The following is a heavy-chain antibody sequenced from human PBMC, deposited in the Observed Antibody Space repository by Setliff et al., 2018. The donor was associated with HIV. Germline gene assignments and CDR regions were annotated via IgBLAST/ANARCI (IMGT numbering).Heavy chain of an antibody. CDR2: IYSSGST. D-gene: IGHD5-12*01. J-gene: IGHJ4*02. Sequence: PSETLSLTCTVAGGSISSGCYYWSWIRQPAVKGLDWIGRIYSSGSTTYSPSLKSRVTILLDPSKNQFSLKLSCVTAADTAVYYCARSRGTQQEEYYFDYWGPGTLVTVSS. CDR3: ARSRGTQQEEYYFDY. CDR1: GGSISSGCYY. V-gene: IGHV4-61*02.